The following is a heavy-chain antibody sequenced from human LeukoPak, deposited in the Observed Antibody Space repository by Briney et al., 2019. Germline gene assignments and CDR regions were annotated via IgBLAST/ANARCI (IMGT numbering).Heavy chain of an antibody. CDR3: AGASTTYYFDY. D-gene: IGHD2-2*01. Sequence: PSETLSLTCTVSGGSISSYYWSWIRQPPGKGLEWIGYISYSGSTNYNPSLKSRVTISLDTSKNQFSLKLSSVTAADTAVYYCAGASTTYYFDYWGQGTLVTVSS. V-gene: IGHV4-59*01. CDR2: ISYSGST. J-gene: IGHJ4*02. CDR1: GGSISSYY.